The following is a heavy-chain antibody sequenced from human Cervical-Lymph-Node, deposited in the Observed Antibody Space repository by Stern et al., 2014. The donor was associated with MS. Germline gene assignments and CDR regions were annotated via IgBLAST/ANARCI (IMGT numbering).Heavy chain of an antibody. CDR1: GFNFSRYW. Sequence: EVKLLESGGGLVQPGGSLRLSCAASGFNFSRYWMHWVRQFPEKGLFWVSQINRDGSDTSYADSVKGRFSISRDNIRNMLYLRMTSLRAEDTAVYYCARGVGDYWGQGARVTVSS. V-gene: IGHV3-74*02. D-gene: IGHD3-16*01. J-gene: IGHJ4*02. CDR3: ARGVGDY. CDR2: INRDGSDT.